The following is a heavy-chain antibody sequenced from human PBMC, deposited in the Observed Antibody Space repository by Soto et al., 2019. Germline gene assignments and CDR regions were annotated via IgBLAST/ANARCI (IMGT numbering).Heavy chain of an antibody. V-gene: IGHV3-23*01. CDR3: AKKVNSGSGSQYFDY. D-gene: IGHD3-10*01. CDR1: GFTFSSYS. CDR2: FRSSGDDGTT. J-gene: IGHJ4*02. Sequence: GGTLRLSCAASGFTFSSYSMSWLRQAPGQGLEWVSGFRSSGDDGTTYYADSVKGRFTISRDNSKNTLFLQMNSLRAEDTAIYYCAKKVNSGSGSQYFDYWGQGTLVTVSS.